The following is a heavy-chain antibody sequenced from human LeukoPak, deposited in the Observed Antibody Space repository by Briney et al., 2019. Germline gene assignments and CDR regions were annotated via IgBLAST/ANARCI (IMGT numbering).Heavy chain of an antibody. J-gene: IGHJ4*02. V-gene: IGHV4-4*09. Sequence: PSETLSLTCTVSGGSISSYYWSWIRQPPGKGLEWIGYIYTSGSTNYNPSLKSRVTISVDTSKNQFSLKLSSVTAADTAVYYCARAARAVAGQTPFDYWGQGTLVTVSS. CDR2: IYTSGST. CDR3: ARAARAVAGQTPFDY. D-gene: IGHD6-19*01. CDR1: GGSISSYY.